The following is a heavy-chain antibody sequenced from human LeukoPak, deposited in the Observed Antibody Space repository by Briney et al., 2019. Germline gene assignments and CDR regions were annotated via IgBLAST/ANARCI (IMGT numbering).Heavy chain of an antibody. CDR2: IYYSGST. D-gene: IGHD6-6*01. Sequence: PSETLSLTCAVYGGSFSGYYWSWIRQPPGKGLEWIGSIYYSGSTYYNPSLKSRVTISVDTSKNQFSLKLSSVTAADTAVYYCARQTGSIAARPFDYWGQGTLVTVSS. V-gene: IGHV4-34*01. J-gene: IGHJ4*02. CDR3: ARQTGSIAARPFDY. CDR1: GGSFSGYY.